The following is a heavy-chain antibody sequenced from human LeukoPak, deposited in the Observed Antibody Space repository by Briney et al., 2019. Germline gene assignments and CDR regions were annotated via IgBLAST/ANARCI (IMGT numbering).Heavy chain of an antibody. Sequence: GGPLRLSCAPSGFTVSSNYMSWVRQAPGKGLEWVSVIYSGGDTFYAASVKGRFTISRDNSKNTLYLQMNSLRAEDTAVYYCGANVELRSNGPYFNSWGQGNLVTVSS. D-gene: IGHD1-7*01. J-gene: IGHJ4*02. CDR3: GANVELRSNGPYFNS. V-gene: IGHV3-53*01. CDR2: IYSGGDT. CDR1: GFTVSSNY.